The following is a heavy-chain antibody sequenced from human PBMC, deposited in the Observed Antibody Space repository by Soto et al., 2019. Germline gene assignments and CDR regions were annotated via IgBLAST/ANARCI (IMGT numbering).Heavy chain of an antibody. CDR3: AKGRFLEWLLPYYYYGMDV. CDR2: ISYDGSNK. CDR1: GFTFSSYG. D-gene: IGHD3-3*01. Sequence: QVQLVESGGGVVQPGRSLRLSCAASGFTFSSYGMHWVRQAPGKGLEWVAVISYDGSNKYYADSVKGRFTISRDNSKNXMSXQMNSLRAEDTAVYYCAKGRFLEWLLPYYYYGMDVWGQGTTVTVSS. V-gene: IGHV3-30*18. J-gene: IGHJ6*02.